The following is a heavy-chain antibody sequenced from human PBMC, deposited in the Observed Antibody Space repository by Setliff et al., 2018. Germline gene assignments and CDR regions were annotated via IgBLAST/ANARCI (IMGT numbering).Heavy chain of an antibody. Sequence: ASVKVSCKTSGYAFITFGMSWVRQAPGQGLEWMGWMSPVYGIANYARKFQGRVTLAADTSTTTAYLELTSLRYDDTAVYYCVRGPGPSVVVAIPFDHWGQGSLVTVSS. V-gene: IGHV1-18*01. D-gene: IGHD5-12*01. CDR3: VRGPGPSVVVAIPFDH. CDR2: MSPVYGIA. J-gene: IGHJ4*02. CDR1: GYAFITFG.